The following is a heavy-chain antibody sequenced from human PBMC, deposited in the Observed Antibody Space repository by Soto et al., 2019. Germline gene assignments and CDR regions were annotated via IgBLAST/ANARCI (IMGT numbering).Heavy chain of an antibody. Sequence: QVQLVQSGAEVKKPGSSVKVSCKASGGTFSSYAISWVRQAPGQGLEWMGGIIPIFGTANYAQKFQGRVTITADESTSTAYMELSSLRSEDTAVYYCARVGDYAILTGYYTPLGYYYGMDVWGQGTTVTVSS. CDR2: IIPIFGTA. CDR3: ARVGDYAILTGYYTPLGYYYGMDV. CDR1: GGTFSSYA. D-gene: IGHD3-9*01. V-gene: IGHV1-69*01. J-gene: IGHJ6*02.